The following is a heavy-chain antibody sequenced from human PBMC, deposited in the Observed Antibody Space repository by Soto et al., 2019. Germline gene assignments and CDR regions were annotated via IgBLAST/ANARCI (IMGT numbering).Heavy chain of an antibody. J-gene: IGHJ4*02. D-gene: IGHD2-15*01. V-gene: IGHV1-18*01. CDR3: GREREAVFYCSGGSCYPRTLDY. Sequence: ASVKVSCKASGYTFTSYGISWVRQAPGQGLEWMGWISAYNGNTNYAQKLQGRVTMTTDTSTSTAYMELRSLRSDDTAVYYCGREREAVFYCSGGSCYPRTLDYWGQGTLVTVSS. CDR2: ISAYNGNT. CDR1: GYTFTSYG.